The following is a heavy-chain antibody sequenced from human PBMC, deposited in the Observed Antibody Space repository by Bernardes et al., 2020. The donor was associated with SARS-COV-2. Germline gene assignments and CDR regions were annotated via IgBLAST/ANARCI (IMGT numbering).Heavy chain of an antibody. V-gene: IGHV1-46*02. D-gene: IGHD3-16*01. CDR3: ARDQAYGGVYQFCF. CDR1: GYIFNTYY. J-gene: IGHJ4*02. Sequence: ASVKVSCKASGYIFNTYYMRWVRQAPGQGLAWMGIINPRGHKISYPQKFQGRVTMTRDTSTSTLYMELRNLRSEDTAVYYCARDQAYGGVYQFCFWCQGTLVTVAS. CDR2: INPRGHKI.